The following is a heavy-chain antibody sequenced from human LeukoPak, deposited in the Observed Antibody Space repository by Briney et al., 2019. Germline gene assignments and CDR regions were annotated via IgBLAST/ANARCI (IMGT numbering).Heavy chain of an antibody. CDR1: GGTFSSYA. CDR2: IIPIFGTA. Sequence: SVKVSCKASGGTFSSYAISWVRQAPGQGLEWMGGIIPIFGTANYAQKFQGRVTITADKSTSTAYMELSSLRSDDTAVYYCARADHYYCYYMDVWGKGTTVTVSS. J-gene: IGHJ6*03. CDR3: ARADHYYCYYMDV. V-gene: IGHV1-69*06.